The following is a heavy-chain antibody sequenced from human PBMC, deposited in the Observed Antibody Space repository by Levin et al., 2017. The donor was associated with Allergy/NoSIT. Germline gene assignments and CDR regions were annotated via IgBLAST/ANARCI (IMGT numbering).Heavy chain of an antibody. CDR3: ARQGVVVEYSSGWFHFDY. Sequence: SETLSLTCTVSGGSISSSSYYWGWIRQPPGKGLEWIGSIYYSGGTYYNPSLKSRVTISVDTSKNQFSLKLSSVTAADTAVYYCARQGVVVEYSSGWFHFDYWGQGTLVTVSS. V-gene: IGHV4-39*01. CDR1: GGSISSSSYY. CDR2: IYYSGGT. D-gene: IGHD6-19*01. J-gene: IGHJ4*02.